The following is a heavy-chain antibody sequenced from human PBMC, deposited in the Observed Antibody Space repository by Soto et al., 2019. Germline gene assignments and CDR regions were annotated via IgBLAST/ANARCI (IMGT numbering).Heavy chain of an antibody. CDR3: ARLYDFWSGYLNWFDP. Sequence: SETLSLTCTVSGGSISSSSYYWGWIRQPPGKGLEWIGSIYYSGSTYYNPSLKSRVTISVDTSKNQFSLKLSSVTAADTAVYYCARLYDFWSGYLNWFDPWGQGTLVTVSS. CDR1: GGSISSSSYY. CDR2: IYYSGST. D-gene: IGHD3-3*01. J-gene: IGHJ5*02. V-gene: IGHV4-39*01.